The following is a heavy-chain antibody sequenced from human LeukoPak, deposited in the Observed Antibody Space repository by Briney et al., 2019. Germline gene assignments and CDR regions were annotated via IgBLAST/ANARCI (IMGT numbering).Heavy chain of an antibody. CDR3: ANEEWYRFDY. Sequence: PGGSLRLSCAASGFAFNSYWMSWVRQTPGKGLEWVATMDGGGSATYYVDSVKGRFTITRDNAKNSLFLQMNSLRAADTALYYCANEEWYRFDYWGQGTLVTVPS. J-gene: IGHJ4*02. CDR2: MDGGGSAT. D-gene: IGHD2-8*01. CDR1: GFAFNSYW. V-gene: IGHV3-7*03.